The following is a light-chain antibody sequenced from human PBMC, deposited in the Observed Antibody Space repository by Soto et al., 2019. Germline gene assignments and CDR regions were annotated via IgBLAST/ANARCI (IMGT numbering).Light chain of an antibody. CDR1: QSLLHSNGYNY. J-gene: IGKJ1*01. V-gene: IGKV2-28*01. Sequence: DIVMTQSPLSLPVTPGEPASISCRSSQSLLHSNGYNYLDWYLQKPGQSPQLLIYLGSNRASGVPDRFSGSGSGTDFTLKISRVEAEDVGFYYCMQALQAPLTFDQGTKVEIK. CDR2: LGS. CDR3: MQALQAPLT.